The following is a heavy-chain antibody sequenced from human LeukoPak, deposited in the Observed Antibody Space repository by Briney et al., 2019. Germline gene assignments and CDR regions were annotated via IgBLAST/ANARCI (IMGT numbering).Heavy chain of an antibody. CDR2: IKQYGSDK. CDR1: GFSFSDSW. V-gene: IGHV3-7*05. D-gene: IGHD6-13*01. J-gene: IGHJ4*02. CDR3: AKEYSSSWYTGY. Sequence: WSLRLSCAASGFSFSDSWMDWVRQAPGKGLEWVANIKQYGSDKYYADSVKGRFTISRDNSKNTLYLQMNSLRAEDAAVYYCAKEYSSSWYTGYWGQGTPVTVSS.